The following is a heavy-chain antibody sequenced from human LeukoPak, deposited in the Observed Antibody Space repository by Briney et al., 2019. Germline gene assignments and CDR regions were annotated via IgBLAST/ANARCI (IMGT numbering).Heavy chain of an antibody. V-gene: IGHV1-69*04. CDR1: GGTFSSYA. CDR3: ARWGSGSYYVSWFDP. J-gene: IGHJ5*02. Sequence: SVKVSCKASGGTFSSYAISWVRQAPGQGLEWMGRIIPILGIANYAQKFQGRVTITADKSTSTAYMELSSPRSEDTAVYYCARWGSGSYYVSWFDPWGQGTLVTVSS. CDR2: IIPILGIA. D-gene: IGHD3-10*01.